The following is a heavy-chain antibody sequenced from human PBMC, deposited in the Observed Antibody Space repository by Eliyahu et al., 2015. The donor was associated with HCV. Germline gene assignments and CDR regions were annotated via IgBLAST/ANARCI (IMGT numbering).Heavy chain of an antibody. CDR2: IWYDGSNK. V-gene: IGHV3-33*01. CDR3: ARGGVTTVTTDDAFDI. D-gene: IGHD4-17*01. CDR1: GFSXSSFG. J-gene: IGHJ3*02. Sequence: AASGFSXSSFGMHWVRQAPGKGLEWVAAIWYDGSNKYYVDSVKGRFTISRDNSKNTLYLQVNSLRAEDTAVYYCARGGVTTVTTDDAFDIWGQGTMVTVSS.